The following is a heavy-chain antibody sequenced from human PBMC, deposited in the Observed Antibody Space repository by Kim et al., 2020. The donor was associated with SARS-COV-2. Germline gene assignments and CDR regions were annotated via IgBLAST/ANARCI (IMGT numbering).Heavy chain of an antibody. D-gene: IGHD6-19*01. CDR2: IWYDGSNK. CDR1: GFTFSSYG. Sequence: GGSLRLSCAASGFTFSSYGMHWVRQAPGKGLEWVAVIWYDGSNKYYADSVKGRFTISRDNSKNTLYLQMNSLRAEDTAVYYCAKESEWLFKRYWYFDLWGRGTLVTVSS. V-gene: IGHV3-33*06. J-gene: IGHJ2*01. CDR3: AKESEWLFKRYWYFDL.